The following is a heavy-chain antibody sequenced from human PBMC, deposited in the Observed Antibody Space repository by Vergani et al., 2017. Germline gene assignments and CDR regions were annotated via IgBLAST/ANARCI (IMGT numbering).Heavy chain of an antibody. CDR1: GFTFDDYA. CDR3: AKTYEGAEYFQH. D-gene: IGHD3-22*01. CDR2: ISWNSGSI. J-gene: IGHJ1*01. Sequence: EVQLVESGGGLVQPGRSLRLSCAASGFTFDDYAMHWVRQAPGKGLEWVSGISWNSGSIGYADSVKGRFTISRDNAKNSLYLQMNSLRAEDTALYYCAKTYEGAEYFQHWGQGTLVTVSS. V-gene: IGHV3-9*01.